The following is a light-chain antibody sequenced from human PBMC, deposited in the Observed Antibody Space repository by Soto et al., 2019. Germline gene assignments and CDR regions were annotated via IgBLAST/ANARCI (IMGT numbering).Light chain of an antibody. J-gene: IGKJ1*01. V-gene: IGKV3-20*01. CDR3: HQYSSSRRT. CDR1: QSVSSSF. Sequence: EIVLTQSPGTLSLSPGERATLSCRASQSVSSSFLAWYQQKPGQAPRLLIYGASSRATGTPDRFSGSGSDSDFTLTISRLEPEDFAVYYCHQYSSSRRTFGQGTKVDIK. CDR2: GAS.